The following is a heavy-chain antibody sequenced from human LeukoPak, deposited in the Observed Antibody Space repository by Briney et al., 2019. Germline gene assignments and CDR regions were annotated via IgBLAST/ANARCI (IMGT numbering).Heavy chain of an antibody. CDR2: IGTAGDT. J-gene: IGHJ6*02. CDR3: AREGVYGTGAESLYGMDV. Sequence: PGGSLRLSCAASGFTFSSYDMHWVRQATGKGLEWVSAIGTAGDTYYPGSVKGRFTISRENAKNSLYLQMNSLRAGDTAVYYCAREGVYGTGAESLYGMDVWGQGTTVTVS. CDR1: GFTFSSYD. V-gene: IGHV3-13*01. D-gene: IGHD3-10*01.